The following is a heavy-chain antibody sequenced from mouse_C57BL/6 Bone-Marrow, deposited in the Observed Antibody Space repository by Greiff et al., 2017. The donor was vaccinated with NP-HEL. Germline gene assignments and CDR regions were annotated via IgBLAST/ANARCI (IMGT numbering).Heavy chain of an antibody. CDR1: GYTFTSYW. V-gene: IGHV1-64*01. D-gene: IGHD2-5*01. Sequence: QVQLQQSGAELVKPGASVKLSCKASGYTFTSYWMHWVKQRPGQGLEWIGMIHPNSGSTNYNEKFKSKATLTVDKSSSTAYMQRSSLTSEDSAVYYCASYYSNYYAMDYWGQGTSVTVSS. J-gene: IGHJ4*01. CDR2: IHPNSGST. CDR3: ASYYSNYYAMDY.